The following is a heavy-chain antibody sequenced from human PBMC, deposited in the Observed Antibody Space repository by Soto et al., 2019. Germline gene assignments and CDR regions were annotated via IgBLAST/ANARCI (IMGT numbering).Heavy chain of an antibody. CDR3: ARGARI. CDR2: IKEDGSEK. V-gene: IGHV3-7*01. CDR1: RFTFSGYW. Sequence: GGSMRLSCADARFTFSGYWRYWVRQAPGKGLYWVANIKEDGSEKNYVDSVRGRFTISRDNAKNSLYLQMNSLRAEDTAVYYCARGARIWGQGTMVTVSS. J-gene: IGHJ3*02.